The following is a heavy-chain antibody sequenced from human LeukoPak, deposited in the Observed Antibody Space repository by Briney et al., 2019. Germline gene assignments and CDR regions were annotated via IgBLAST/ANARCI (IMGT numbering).Heavy chain of an antibody. CDR3: VKDRSIAAPNNDSFDS. V-gene: IGHV3-64D*06. CDR2: ISSNGATT. J-gene: IGHJ4*02. CDR1: GFTFNRFY. Sequence: GRSLRLSCSASGFTFNRFYLHWVRQAPGKGLEFVSHISSNGATTYYADSVKGRFTISRDNSKNTLYLQMSSLRADGTAVYYCVKDRSIAAPNNDSFDSWGQGALVTVSS. D-gene: IGHD6-6*01.